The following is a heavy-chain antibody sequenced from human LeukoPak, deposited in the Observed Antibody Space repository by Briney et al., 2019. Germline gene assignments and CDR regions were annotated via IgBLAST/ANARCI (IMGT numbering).Heavy chain of an antibody. Sequence: PGRSLRLSCTGSGFTFGDYAMNWVRQAPGKGLEWVSCISSSSNYIYYADSVKGRFTISRDNAKNSLHLQMNSLRAEDTAVYYCARDLYGSGIVIDYWGQGTLVTVSS. CDR2: ISSSSNYI. V-gene: IGHV3-21*01. CDR1: GFTFGDYA. D-gene: IGHD3-10*01. CDR3: ARDLYGSGIVIDY. J-gene: IGHJ4*02.